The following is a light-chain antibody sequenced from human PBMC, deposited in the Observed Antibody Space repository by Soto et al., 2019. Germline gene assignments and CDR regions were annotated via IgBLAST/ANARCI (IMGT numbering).Light chain of an antibody. Sequence: QSVLTQPPSASGTPGQRVTISCSGSSSNIGSKTVNWYQQLPGAAPKLLMFSNNQRPSGVPDRFSGSKSGTSASLAISGLQSEDEAEYYCATWDDSLKGPVFGGGTKLTVL. CDR3: ATWDDSLKGPV. V-gene: IGLV1-44*01. CDR2: SNN. J-gene: IGLJ3*02. CDR1: SSNIGSKT.